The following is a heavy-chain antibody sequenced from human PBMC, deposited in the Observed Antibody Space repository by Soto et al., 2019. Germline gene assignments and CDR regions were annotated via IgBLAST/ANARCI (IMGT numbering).Heavy chain of an antibody. Sequence: QITLKESGPTLVKPTQTLTLTCTFSGFSLSTSGVGVGWIRQPPGKALEGLALIYWNDDNRYSPSLKSRLTITKASAKTLVVLTMTNMDPVDTATYYCANAEGRWLQLGFDYWGQGTLVTVSS. V-gene: IGHV2-5*01. CDR1: GFSLSTSGVG. CDR3: ANAEGRWLQLGFDY. D-gene: IGHD5-12*01. CDR2: IYWNDDN. J-gene: IGHJ4*02.